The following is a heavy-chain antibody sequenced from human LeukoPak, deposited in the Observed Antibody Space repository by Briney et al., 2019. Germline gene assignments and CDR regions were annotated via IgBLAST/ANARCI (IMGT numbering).Heavy chain of an antibody. J-gene: IGHJ3*02. CDR3: ARDYLVLQYFAGSAFDI. D-gene: IGHD3-9*01. V-gene: IGHV4-4*02. CDR2: IYHSGST. CDR1: GGSISSSNW. Sequence: SGTLSLTCAVSGGSISSSNWWSWVRQPPGKGLEWIGEIYHSGSTNYNPSLKSRVTISVDKSKNQFSLKLSSVTAADTAVYYCARDYLVLQYFAGSAFDIWGQGTMVTVSS.